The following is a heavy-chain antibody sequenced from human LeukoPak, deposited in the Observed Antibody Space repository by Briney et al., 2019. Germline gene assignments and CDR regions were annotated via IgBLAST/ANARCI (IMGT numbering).Heavy chain of an antibody. D-gene: IGHD3-22*01. V-gene: IGHV1-2*02. J-gene: IGHJ4*02. CDR3: ARGDSSPYYYFDY. CDR2: INPNSGGT. CDR1: GYTFTGYY. Sequence: GASLTVSCKASGYTFTGYYMHWVRQAPGQGLEWMGWINPNSGGTNYAQKFQGRVTMTRDTSTSTAYMELSRLRSDDTAVFYCARGDSSPYYYFDYWGQGTLVTVSS.